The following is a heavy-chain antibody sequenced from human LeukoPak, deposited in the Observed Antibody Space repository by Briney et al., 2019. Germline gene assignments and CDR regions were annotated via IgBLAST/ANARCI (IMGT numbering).Heavy chain of an antibody. D-gene: IGHD2-15*01. V-gene: IGHV4-39*01. CDR3: ARQQCNGGSCYSRAIWFDP. Sequence: SETLSLTCTVSAGSISSSSYYWGWLRQPPGKGLEWIGSIYYSGSTYYNPSLKSRVTISVDTSKNKFSLNLNSVTAADTAMYYCARQQCNGGSCYSRAIWFDPWGQGTLVTVSS. J-gene: IGHJ5*02. CDR2: IYYSGST. CDR1: AGSISSSSYY.